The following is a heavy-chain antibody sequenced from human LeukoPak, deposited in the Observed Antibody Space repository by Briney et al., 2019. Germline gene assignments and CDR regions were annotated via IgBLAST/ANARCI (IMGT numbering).Heavy chain of an antibody. CDR2: IWYDGNTK. CDR3: ARDEVITFRLFDH. CDR1: GFTLSAHG. V-gene: IGHV3-33*01. J-gene: IGHJ4*02. D-gene: IGHD1-14*01. Sequence: GGSLRLSCAASGFTLSAHGMHWVRQAPGKGLEWLAVIWYDGNTKYYSDSVKGRFTISRDSSKNTLYLEMDSLRAEDTAVYYCARDEVITFRLFDHWGQGTLVTVSS.